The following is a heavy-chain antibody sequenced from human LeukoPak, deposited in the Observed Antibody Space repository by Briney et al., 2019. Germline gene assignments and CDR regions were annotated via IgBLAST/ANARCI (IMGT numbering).Heavy chain of an antibody. Sequence: ASGKVSCKVSGYTLTELSMHWVRQAPGKGLEWMGGFDPEDGETIYAQKCQGRVTITADKSTSTAYMELSSLRSEDTAVYYCARDTRGYSYGSDYYYYMDVWGKGTTVTVSS. CDR1: GYTLTELS. D-gene: IGHD5-18*01. J-gene: IGHJ6*03. V-gene: IGHV1-24*01. CDR2: FDPEDGET. CDR3: ARDTRGYSYGSDYYYYMDV.